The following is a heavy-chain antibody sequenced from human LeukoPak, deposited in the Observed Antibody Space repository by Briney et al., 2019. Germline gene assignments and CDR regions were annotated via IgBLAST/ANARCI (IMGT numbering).Heavy chain of an antibody. CDR3: AREDSYGYIYYYGMDV. J-gene: IGHJ6*02. D-gene: IGHD5-18*01. V-gene: IGHV6-1*01. CDR1: GDSVSSNSAA. Sequence: SQTLSLTCAISGDSVSSNSAAWSWIRQSPSRGLEWLGRTYYRSKWYNDYAVSVKSRITINPDTSKNQFSLQLNSVTPEGTAVYYCAREDSYGYIYYYGMDVWGQGTTVTVSS. CDR2: TYYRSKWYN.